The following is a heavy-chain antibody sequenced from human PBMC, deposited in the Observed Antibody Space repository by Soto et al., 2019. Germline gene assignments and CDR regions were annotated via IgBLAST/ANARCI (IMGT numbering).Heavy chain of an antibody. CDR1: GYTFSDFY. V-gene: IGHV1-2*04. Sequence: GASVKVSCKASGYTFSDFYISWVRQAPGQGLEWMGWINPNSGDTNYAQNFKGWVTMTRDTSINTAYMELTRLGPDDTAMYFCATAGRRSCGAACYPDYCGQGPSRTVSS. CDR3: ATAGRRSCGAACYPDY. J-gene: IGHJ4*02. CDR2: INPNSGDT. D-gene: IGHD2-21*02.